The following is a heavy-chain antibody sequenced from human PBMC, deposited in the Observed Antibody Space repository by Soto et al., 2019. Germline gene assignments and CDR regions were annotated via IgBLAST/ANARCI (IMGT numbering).Heavy chain of an antibody. Sequence: GGSLRLSCAASGFTFSSYSMNWVRQAPGKGLEWVSSISSSSSYIYYADSVKGRFTISRDNAKNLLYLQMNSLRAEDTAVYYCASTFGRGYYFDYWGQGTLVTVSS. CDR3: ASTFGRGYYFDY. CDR1: GFTFSSYS. V-gene: IGHV3-21*01. D-gene: IGHD3-10*01. J-gene: IGHJ4*02. CDR2: ISSSSSYI.